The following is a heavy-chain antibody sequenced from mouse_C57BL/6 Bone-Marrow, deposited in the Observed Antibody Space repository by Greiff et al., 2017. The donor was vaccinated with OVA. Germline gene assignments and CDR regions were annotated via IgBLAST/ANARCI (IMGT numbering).Heavy chain of an antibody. V-gene: IGHV5-12*01. J-gene: IGHJ1*03. CDR2: ISNGGGST. CDR1: GFTFSDYY. D-gene: IGHD2-4*01. CDR3: ARHYYDYDWYFDV. Sequence: EVKLMESGGGLVQPGGSLKLSCAASGFTFSDYYMYWVRQTPEMRLEWVAYISNGGGSTYYPDAVKGRFTIARDNAKNTLYLQMSRLKSEDTAMYYCARHYYDYDWYFDVWGTGTTVTVSS.